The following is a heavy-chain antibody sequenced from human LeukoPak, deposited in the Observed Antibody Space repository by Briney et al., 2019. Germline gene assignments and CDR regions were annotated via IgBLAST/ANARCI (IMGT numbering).Heavy chain of an antibody. V-gene: IGHV3-7*01. CDR2: IKQDGSDK. Sequence: GGSLRLSCAASGFTFSNYWMTWVRQVPGKWLEWVTNIKQDGSDKYYVDSVKGRFAISRDNAKNSLYLQMNSLRAEDTAVYYCARGVPTGIDYFDYWGQGTLVTVSS. CDR1: GFTFSNYW. J-gene: IGHJ4*02. CDR3: ARGVPTGIDYFDY. D-gene: IGHD1-1*01.